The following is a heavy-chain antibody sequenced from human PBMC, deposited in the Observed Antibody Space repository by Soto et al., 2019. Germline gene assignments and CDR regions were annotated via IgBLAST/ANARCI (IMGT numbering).Heavy chain of an antibody. CDR1: GFTFRTYA. J-gene: IGHJ6*02. V-gene: IGHV3-23*01. D-gene: IGHD3-10*01. Sequence: GGSLRLSCAASGFTFRTYAMSWVRQAPGKGLEWVSVISGSTGKTYYADSVKGRFTISRDNSKNTLSLQMNSLRGEDTAVYFCGKNRGSGSPYYYNMEVWGQGTMVTVSS. CDR3: GKNRGSGSPYYYNMEV. CDR2: ISGSTGKT.